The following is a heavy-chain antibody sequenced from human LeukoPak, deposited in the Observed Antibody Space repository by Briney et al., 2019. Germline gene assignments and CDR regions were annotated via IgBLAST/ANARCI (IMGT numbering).Heavy chain of an antibody. Sequence: GGSLRLSCAASGFTFINYIMTWVRQAPGKGLEWVSAISGSGGATVYSDSVKGRFTVSRDNSRNTLYLQMNSLRAEDTAVYYCAKAIVGSSYRYYDYWGQGSLVTVSS. CDR3: AKAIVGSSYRYYDY. CDR2: ISGSGGAT. V-gene: IGHV3-23*01. J-gene: IGHJ4*02. CDR1: GFTFINYI. D-gene: IGHD2-2*01.